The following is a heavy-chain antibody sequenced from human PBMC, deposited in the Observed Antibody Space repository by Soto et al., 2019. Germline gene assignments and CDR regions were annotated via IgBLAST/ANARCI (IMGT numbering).Heavy chain of an antibody. D-gene: IGHD1-26*01. CDR3: AVLVGATPSDH. Sequence: PGGSLRLSCAASGFAVSSNYMNWVRQAPGKGLEWVSIIYSGGSTYYADSVKGRFTISRDNSKNTLYLQMNSLRVEDTAVYYCAVLVGATPSDHWGQGTLVTSPQ. CDR2: IYSGGST. J-gene: IGHJ4*02. CDR1: GFAVSSNY. V-gene: IGHV3-53*01.